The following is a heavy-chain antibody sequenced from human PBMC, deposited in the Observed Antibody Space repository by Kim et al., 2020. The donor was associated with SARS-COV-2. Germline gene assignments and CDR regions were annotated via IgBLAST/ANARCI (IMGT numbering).Heavy chain of an antibody. Sequence: ASVKVSCKASGYTFTGYYMHWVRQAPGQGLEWMGWINPNSGGTNYAQKFQGRVTMTRDTSISTAYMELSRLRSDDTAVYYCARVPLPSSFGSKGGFDYWGQGTLVTVSS. D-gene: IGHD3-3*01. CDR3: ARVPLPSSFGSKGGFDY. CDR2: INPNSGGT. CDR1: GYTFTGYY. J-gene: IGHJ4*02. V-gene: IGHV1-2*02.